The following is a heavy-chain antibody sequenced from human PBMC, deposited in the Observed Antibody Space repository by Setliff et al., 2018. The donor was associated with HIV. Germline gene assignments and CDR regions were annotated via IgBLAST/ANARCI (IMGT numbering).Heavy chain of an antibody. CDR2: GFHSGTT. D-gene: IGHD3-22*01. V-gene: IGHV4-39*07. Sequence: PSETLSLTCTVSGGSISSSSYYWGWIRQSPGKGLEWIGSGFHSGTTYYNPSLKGRVTISVDTSKNQLSLKVNSVTAADTAVYYCARDMTYYYDTSGSFGWFDPWGQGTLVTVSS. CDR1: GGSISSSSYY. CDR3: ARDMTYYYDTSGSFGWFDP. J-gene: IGHJ5*02.